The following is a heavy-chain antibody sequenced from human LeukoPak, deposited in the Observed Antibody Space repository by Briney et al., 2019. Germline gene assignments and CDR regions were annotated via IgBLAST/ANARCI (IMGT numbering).Heavy chain of an antibody. Sequence: PGGSLRLSCAASGFTFSSYAMSWVRQAPGKGLEWVSGTIGSGGSTFYADSVKGRFTISRDNSKNTLYLQMNSLRAEDTAVYYCAKARYCRCGSFYFDYWGQGTLVTVSS. J-gene: IGHJ4*02. V-gene: IGHV3-23*01. CDR3: AKARYCRCGSFYFDY. CDR2: TIGSGGST. D-gene: IGHD2-15*01. CDR1: GFTFSSYA.